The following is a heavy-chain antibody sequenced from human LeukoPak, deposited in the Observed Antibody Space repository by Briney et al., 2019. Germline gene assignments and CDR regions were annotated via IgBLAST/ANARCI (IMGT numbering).Heavy chain of an antibody. V-gene: IGHV3-7*03. J-gene: IGHJ4*02. CDR3: AKARPPYSSSWYSDFDY. Sequence: PGGSLRLSCAASGFIFSSYWMSWVRQAPGKGLEWVANIKQDGSEKYYVDSVKGRFTISRDNAKNSLYLQMNSLRAEDTALYYCAKARPPYSSSWYSDFDYWGQGTLVTVSS. CDR2: IKQDGSEK. CDR1: GFIFSSYW. D-gene: IGHD6-13*01.